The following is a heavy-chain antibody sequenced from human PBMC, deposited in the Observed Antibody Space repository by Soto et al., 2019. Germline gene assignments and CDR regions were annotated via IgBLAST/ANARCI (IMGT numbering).Heavy chain of an antibody. Sequence: PGGSLRLSCAASGFTFSSYSMNWVRQAPGKGLEWVSSISSSSSYIYYADSVKGRFTISRDNAKNSLYLQMNSLRAEDTAVYYCASNALWGGDCYSCRPWGQGTLVTVSS. J-gene: IGHJ5*02. V-gene: IGHV3-21*01. CDR3: ASNALWGGDCYSCRP. D-gene: IGHD2-21*01. CDR1: GFTFSSYS. CDR2: ISSSSSYI.